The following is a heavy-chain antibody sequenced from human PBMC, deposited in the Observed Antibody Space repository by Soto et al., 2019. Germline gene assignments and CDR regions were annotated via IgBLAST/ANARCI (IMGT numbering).Heavy chain of an antibody. Sequence: EVQLVESGGGLVQPGGSLRLSCAASGFTFSSYDMHWVRQATGKGLEWVSAIGTAVDTYYPGSVQGRFTFSRENAKISLYLQMNSLRAGDTAVYYCARGGCSGGSCYSVSDYFDYWGQGTLVTVSS. D-gene: IGHD2-15*01. J-gene: IGHJ4*02. CDR1: GFTFSSYD. CDR2: IGTAVDT. V-gene: IGHV3-13*01. CDR3: ARGGCSGGSCYSVSDYFDY.